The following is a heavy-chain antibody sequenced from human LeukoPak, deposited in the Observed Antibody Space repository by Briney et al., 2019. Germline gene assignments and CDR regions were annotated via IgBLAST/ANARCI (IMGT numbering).Heavy chain of an antibody. CDR1: GFTFSAYA. Sequence: GGSLRLSCAASGFTFSAYAMSWVRQAPGKGLEWVSTIRGSGGNMYYADSVKGRFTISRDNSRNTLYLQMNGVRAEDTAVYYCARDFDYVWGSYRLWYFDLWGRGTLVTVSS. D-gene: IGHD3-16*02. CDR2: IRGSGGNM. V-gene: IGHV3-23*01. CDR3: ARDFDYVWGSYRLWYFDL. J-gene: IGHJ2*01.